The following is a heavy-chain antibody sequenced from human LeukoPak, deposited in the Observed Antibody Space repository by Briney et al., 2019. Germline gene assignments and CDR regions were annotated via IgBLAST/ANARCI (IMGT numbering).Heavy chain of an antibody. V-gene: IGHV4-59*12. J-gene: IGHJ4*02. CDR3: ARAGLIAARPFDY. D-gene: IGHD6-6*01. CDR1: GGSFSGYY. CDR2: IYYSGSM. Sequence: PSETLSLTCAVYGGSFSGYYWNWIRQPPGKGLEWIGYIYYSGSMNYNPSLKSRVTISVDTSKNQFSLKLTSVTVADTAVYYCARAGLIAARPFDYWGQGTLVTVSS.